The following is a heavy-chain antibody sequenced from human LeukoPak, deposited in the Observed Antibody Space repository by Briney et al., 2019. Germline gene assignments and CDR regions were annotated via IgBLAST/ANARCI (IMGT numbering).Heavy chain of an antibody. Sequence: QPGGSLRLSCAASGFTFSGSALSWVRQAPRKGLEWVSSINTSGGTTYYADSVKGRFTISRDNSKNTVYLQMNSLRAEDTAVYYCAKGDGYYYDNWFDPWGQGTLVSVSS. V-gene: IGHV3-23*01. CDR3: AKGDGYYYDNWFDP. CDR1: GFTFSGSA. CDR2: INTSGGTT. D-gene: IGHD5-24*01. J-gene: IGHJ5*02.